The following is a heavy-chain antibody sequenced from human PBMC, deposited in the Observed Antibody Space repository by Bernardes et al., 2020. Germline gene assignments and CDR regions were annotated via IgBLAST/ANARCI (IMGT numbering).Heavy chain of an antibody. Sequence: SETLSLTCTVSGGSISSSSYYWGWLLQPPGKGLEWIGSIYYSGSTYYNPSLKSRVTISVDTSKNQFSLKLSSVTAADTAVYYCARGDSSGWYGDFDYWGQGTLVTVSS. V-gene: IGHV4-39*01. D-gene: IGHD6-19*01. CDR2: IYYSGST. J-gene: IGHJ4*02. CDR3: ARGDSSGWYGDFDY. CDR1: GGSISSSSYY.